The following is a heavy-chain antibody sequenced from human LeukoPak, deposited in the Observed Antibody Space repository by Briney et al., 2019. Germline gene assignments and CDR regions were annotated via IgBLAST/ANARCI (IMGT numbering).Heavy chain of an antibody. Sequence: ASVKVSCKASGYTFTGYYMHWVRQAPGQGLEWMGWINPNSGGTNYAQKFQGRVTMTRDTSISTAYMELSRLRSDDTAVYYCARDRITMVRGVMAYWGQGTLVTVSS. V-gene: IGHV1-2*02. J-gene: IGHJ4*02. CDR3: ARDRITMVRGVMAY. D-gene: IGHD3-10*01. CDR2: INPNSGGT. CDR1: GYTFTGYY.